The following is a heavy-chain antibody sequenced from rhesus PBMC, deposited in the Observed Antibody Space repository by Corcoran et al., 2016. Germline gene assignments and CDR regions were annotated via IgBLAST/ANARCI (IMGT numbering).Heavy chain of an antibody. V-gene: IGHV4-99*02. CDR1: GYSISSGYY. D-gene: IGHD3-28*01. CDR2: ISGSSGSN. CDR3: AREDYDSGYCCY. J-gene: IGHJ4*01. Sequence: QVQLQESGPGLVKPSETLSLTCAVSGYSISSGYYWVCIRQLLWKGLEYIGYISGSSGSNYYNPSLKSRVTISKDTSKNQFSLKLSSVTAADTAVYYCAREDYDSGYCCYWGQGVLVTVSS.